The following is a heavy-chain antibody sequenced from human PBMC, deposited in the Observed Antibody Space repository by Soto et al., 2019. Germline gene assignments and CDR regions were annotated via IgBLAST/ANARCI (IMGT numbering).Heavy chain of an antibody. CDR1: GYTFINYG. J-gene: IGHJ6*02. CDR3: AREGLVLVPTTVNSDYYYYAMDV. CDR2: ISDYNGNT. Sequence: GASVKVSCKASGYTFINYGITWVRQAPGQGLEWMGWISDYNGNTYYGKKFQGRVTMTTDTSTRTAYMELKSLRSDDTAVYYCAREGLVLVPTTVNSDYYYYAMDVWGQGTTVTVSS. V-gene: IGHV1-18*01. D-gene: IGHD2-2*01.